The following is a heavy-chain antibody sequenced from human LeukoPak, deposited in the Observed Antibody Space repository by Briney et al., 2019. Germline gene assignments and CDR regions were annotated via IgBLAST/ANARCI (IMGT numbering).Heavy chain of an antibody. D-gene: IGHD1-26*01. CDR2: IYYSGST. Sequence: SETLSLTCTVSGGSISSYYCSWIRQPPGKGLEWIGYIYYSGSTNYNPSLKSRVTISVDTSKNQFSLNLRSVTAADTAVYYCAKIEVGRFDPWGQGTLVTVSS. CDR1: GGSISSYY. V-gene: IGHV4-59*01. CDR3: AKIEVGRFDP. J-gene: IGHJ5*02.